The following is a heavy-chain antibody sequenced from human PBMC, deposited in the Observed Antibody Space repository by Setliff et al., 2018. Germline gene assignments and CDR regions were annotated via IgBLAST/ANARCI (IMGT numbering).Heavy chain of an antibody. CDR2: INPKTGDT. D-gene: IGHD1-26*01. CDR1: GYPFICYF. CDR3: ARGRIGSTWTGDY. Sequence: GASVKVSCKASGYPFICYFMHWVRQAPGQGLEWMGWINPKTGDTLYAPKFQDRVTMTRDTSITTAYMALSSLRSDDRAIYYCARGRIGSTWTGDYWGPGTLVTVSS. V-gene: IGHV1-2*02. J-gene: IGHJ4*02.